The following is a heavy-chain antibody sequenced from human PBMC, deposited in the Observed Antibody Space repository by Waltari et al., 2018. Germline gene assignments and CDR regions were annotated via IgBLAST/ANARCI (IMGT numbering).Heavy chain of an antibody. CDR2: VDPKDAET. CDR3: ATGGPSLAAAGTAY. J-gene: IGHJ4*02. V-gene: IGHV1-69-2*01. Sequence: EVQLVQSRAEVQQLGANVKISCKICGYTITDYYMHWMQHTPVKGLEWMGLVDPKDAETIYAEKFQCRVTITADTSTDTAYMELSSLRSEDTAVYYCATGGPSLAAAGTAYWGQGTLVTVSS. D-gene: IGHD6-13*01. CDR1: GYTITDYY.